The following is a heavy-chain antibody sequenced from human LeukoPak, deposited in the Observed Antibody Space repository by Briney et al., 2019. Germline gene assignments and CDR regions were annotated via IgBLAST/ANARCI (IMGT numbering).Heavy chain of an antibody. CDR3: AKVPGGPEYSSSWYPGDY. CDR2: ISGSGGST. D-gene: IGHD6-13*01. V-gene: IGHV3-23*01. CDR1: GFTFSSYA. Sequence: GGSLRLSSAASGFTFSSYAMSWVRQAPGKGLEWVSAISGSGGSTYYADSVKGRFTISRDNSKNTLYLQMNSLRAEDTAVYYCAKVPGGPEYSSSWYPGDYWGQGTLVTVSS. J-gene: IGHJ4*02.